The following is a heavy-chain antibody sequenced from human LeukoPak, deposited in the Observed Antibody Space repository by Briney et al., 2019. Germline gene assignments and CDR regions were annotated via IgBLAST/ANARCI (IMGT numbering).Heavy chain of an antibody. J-gene: IGHJ3*02. V-gene: IGHV3-21*01. CDR2: ISSSSSYI. D-gene: IGHD4-17*01. CDR1: GFTFSSYS. Sequence: PGRSLRLSCAASGFTFSSYSMNWVRQAPGKGLEWVSSISSSSSYIYYADSVKGRFTISRDNAKNSLYLQMNSLRAEDTAVYYCARDQGYGDYVDAFDIWGQGTMVTVSS. CDR3: ARDQGYGDYVDAFDI.